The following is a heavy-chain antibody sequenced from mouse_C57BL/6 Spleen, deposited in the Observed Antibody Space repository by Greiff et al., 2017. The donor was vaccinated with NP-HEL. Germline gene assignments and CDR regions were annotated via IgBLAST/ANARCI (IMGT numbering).Heavy chain of an antibody. D-gene: IGHD1-1*01. CDR1: GYTFTNYW. V-gene: IGHV1-55*01. J-gene: IGHJ4*01. Sequence: QVQLQQPGAELVKPGASVKMSCKASGYTFTNYWITWVKQRPGQGLEWIGDIYPGSGSTNYNEKFKSKATLTVDTSSSTAYMQLSSLTSEDSAVYYCARRYYGSSYNYAMDYWGQGTSVTVSS. CDR2: IYPGSGST. CDR3: ARRYYGSSYNYAMDY.